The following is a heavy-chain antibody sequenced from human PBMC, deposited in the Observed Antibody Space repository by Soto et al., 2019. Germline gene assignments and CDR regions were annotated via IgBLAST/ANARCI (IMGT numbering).Heavy chain of an antibody. CDR2: ISSSSSTV. V-gene: IGHV3-48*02. Sequence: EVQLVESGGGLEQPGGSLRLSCAASGFSFSTYSMNWVRQAPGKGLEWVSDISSSSSTVYYADSGKGPFTISRDNAKNSLYLQMNSLRDEDTAVYYCTRESTSTLGIVGAIYGDHWGQGTLVTVSS. D-gene: IGHD1-26*01. CDR1: GFSFSTYS. J-gene: IGHJ4*02. CDR3: TRESTSTLGIVGAIYGDH.